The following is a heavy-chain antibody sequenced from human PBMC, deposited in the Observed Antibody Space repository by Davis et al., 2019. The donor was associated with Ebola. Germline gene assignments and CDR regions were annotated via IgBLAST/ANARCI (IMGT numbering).Heavy chain of an antibody. Sequence: SETLSLTCNVSGGSISSTIYYWAWIRQTPGKGLEWIGSIYYSRATYYNPSLKNRAIISIDTSKSKFSLSLNSVTAADTAIYYCASLGGLINGFGYYAMDVWGQGTTVIVSS. J-gene: IGHJ6*02. CDR3: ASLGGLINGFGYYAMDV. CDR2: IYYSRAT. CDR1: GGSISSTIYY. D-gene: IGHD3-10*01. V-gene: IGHV4-39*01.